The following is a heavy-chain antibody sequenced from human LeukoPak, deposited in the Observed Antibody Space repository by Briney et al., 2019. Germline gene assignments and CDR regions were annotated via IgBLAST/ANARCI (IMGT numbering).Heavy chain of an antibody. CDR1: GGTFSSYA. J-gene: IGHJ4*02. CDR3: ARDGAGTGYFDY. D-gene: IGHD6-19*01. CDR2: ISAYNGNT. V-gene: IGHV1-18*01. Sequence: ASVKVSCKPSGGTFSSYAITWVRQAPGQGLEWMGWISAYNGNTNYAQKLQGRVTMTTDTSTSTAYMELRSLRSDDTAVYYCARDGAGTGYFDYWGQGTLVTVSS.